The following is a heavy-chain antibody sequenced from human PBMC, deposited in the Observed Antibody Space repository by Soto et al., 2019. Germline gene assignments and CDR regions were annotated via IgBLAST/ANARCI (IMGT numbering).Heavy chain of an antibody. Sequence: EVQLLESGGGLVQPGGSLRLSCAASGFTFSTYALTWVRQAPGKGLEWVSSIGTHADTTYYVDSVKGRFSISRDNSKNTVYLQMSSLSAEDTAVYYCARPDGEVAVNDAFDMGGRGTMVTVSS. D-gene: IGHD4-17*01. J-gene: IGHJ3*02. CDR2: IGTHADTT. CDR3: ARPDGEVAVNDAFDM. CDR1: GFTFSTYA. V-gene: IGHV3-23*01.